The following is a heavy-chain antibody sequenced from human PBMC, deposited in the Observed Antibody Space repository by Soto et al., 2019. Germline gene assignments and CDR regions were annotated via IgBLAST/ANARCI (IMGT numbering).Heavy chain of an antibody. J-gene: IGHJ3*02. D-gene: IGHD1-1*01. CDR3: ARVERGTATTVVDAFDI. CDR1: GGFVSSGSYY. V-gene: IGHV4-34*01. CDR2: MSHSGGT. Sequence: QVQLQQWGAGLLKPSETLSVTCAVYGGFVSSGSYYWSWIRLPPGKGLEWIGEMSHSGGTHFNPSLKSRVTISVDTSKNQFSLKMSSVTAADTALYYCARVERGTATTVVDAFDIWGPGTMVTVSS.